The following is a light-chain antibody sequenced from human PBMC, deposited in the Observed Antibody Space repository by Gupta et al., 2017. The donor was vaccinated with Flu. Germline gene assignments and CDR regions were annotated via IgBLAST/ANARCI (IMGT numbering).Light chain of an antibody. Sequence: GSKYVSWYQHLTETAPKLLIFEDNRRPTATPARFSVSKSGTTATLSITGLQTGEEADYYCEVRDNSRSAAVFGGGTKLTVL. V-gene: IGLV1-51*02. J-gene: IGLJ3*02. CDR2: EDN. CDR3: EVRDNSRSAAV. CDR1: GSKY.